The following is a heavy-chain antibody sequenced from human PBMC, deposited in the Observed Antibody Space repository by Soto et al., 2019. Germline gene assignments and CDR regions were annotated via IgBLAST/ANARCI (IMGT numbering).Heavy chain of an antibody. Sequence: ASVKVSCQASGYTFTSSGISWVRQAPGQGLEWMGWISAYNGNTNDAQKLQGRVTMTTDTSTRTSYMELRSLRSDDTAVYYCARVIVGGNWFDPWGQGTLVTVSS. CDR2: ISAYNGNT. D-gene: IGHD1-26*01. CDR1: GYTFTSSG. CDR3: ARVIVGGNWFDP. J-gene: IGHJ5*02. V-gene: IGHV1-18*04.